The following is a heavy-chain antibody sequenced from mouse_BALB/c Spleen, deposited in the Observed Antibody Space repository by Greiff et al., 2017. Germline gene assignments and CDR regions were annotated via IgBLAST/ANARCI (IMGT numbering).Heavy chain of an antibody. J-gene: IGHJ4*01. CDR2: IWRGGST. Sequence: QVQLKQSGPSLVQPSQSLSITCTVSGFSLTSYGVHWVRQSPGKGLEWLGVIWRGGSTDYNAAFMSRLSITKDNSKSQVFFKMNSLQADDTAIYYCAKTLITTVVAPSYAMDYWGQGTSVTVSS. V-gene: IGHV2-5-1*01. CDR1: GFSLTSYG. CDR3: AKTLITTVVAPSYAMDY. D-gene: IGHD1-1*01.